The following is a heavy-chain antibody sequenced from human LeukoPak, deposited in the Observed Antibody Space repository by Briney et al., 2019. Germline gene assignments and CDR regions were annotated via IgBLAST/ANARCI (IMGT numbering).Heavy chain of an antibody. D-gene: IGHD2-15*01. CDR3: AKGYCTGASCYVLDS. CDR1: GYDFTTNY. Sequence: ASVKVSCKASGYDFTTNYIHWVRQAPGQGLEWMGTINPSVGSTTYGQRFQGRVTMTRDTSTTTAYMDLSSLTSEDTAIYYCAKGYCTGASCYVLDSWGQGTLVTVSS. CDR2: INPSVGST. V-gene: IGHV1-46*01. J-gene: IGHJ4*02.